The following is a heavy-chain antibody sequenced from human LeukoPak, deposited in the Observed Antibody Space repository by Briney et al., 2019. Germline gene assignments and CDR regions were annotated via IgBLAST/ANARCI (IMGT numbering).Heavy chain of an antibody. CDR2: ISYDGSNK. Sequence: GGSLRLSCAASGFTFSSYGMHWVRQAPGKGLEWVAVISYDGSNKYYADSVKGRFTISRDNSKNTLYLQLNSLRAEDTAMYYCASLAPYSSWVRDASDIWGQGTMVTVSS. J-gene: IGHJ3*02. D-gene: IGHD4-11*01. CDR3: ASLAPYSSWVRDASDI. V-gene: IGHV3-30*03. CDR1: GFTFSSYG.